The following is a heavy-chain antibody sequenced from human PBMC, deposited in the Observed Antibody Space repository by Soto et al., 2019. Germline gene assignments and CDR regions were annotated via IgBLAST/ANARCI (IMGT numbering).Heavy chain of an antibody. Sequence: QVQLVESGGGVVQPGRSLRLSCAASGFTFSSYAMHWVRQAPGKGLEWVAVISYDGSNKYYADSVKGRFTISRDNSKNTLYLQMNSLRAEDTGVYYCARDVILYSGGGGMDVWGQGTTVTVSS. D-gene: IGHD2-8*01. V-gene: IGHV3-30-3*01. CDR3: ARDVILYSGGGGMDV. CDR1: GFTFSSYA. J-gene: IGHJ6*02. CDR2: ISYDGSNK.